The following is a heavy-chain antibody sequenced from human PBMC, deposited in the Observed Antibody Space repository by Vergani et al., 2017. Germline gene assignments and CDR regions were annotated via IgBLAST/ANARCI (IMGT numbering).Heavy chain of an antibody. D-gene: IGHD3-22*01. V-gene: IGHV1-24*01. CDR2: FDPEHGEV. Sequence: QVQLVQSGSEVRKPGASVKVSCQVSGDSLTELTINWVRQAPGKGLEWMGGFDPEHGEVTFAHHIQGRVTMTEDRSTDTAYMELNSLRPEDTALYYCAIVTDYDDSSGYYLDYWGQGTLVTVSS. CDR1: GDSLTELT. J-gene: IGHJ4*02. CDR3: AIVTDYDDSSGYYLDY.